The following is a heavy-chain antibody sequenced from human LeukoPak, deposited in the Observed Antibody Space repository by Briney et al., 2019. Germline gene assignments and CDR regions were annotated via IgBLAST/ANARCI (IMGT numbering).Heavy chain of an antibody. CDR3: ARDCGGGSCYGPYDAFDI. Sequence: GGSLRHSCAASGLTLSSYEMKWVGQAPPKGLEWVSYMSNSGSTIYYADSVKGRFTISRDNAKNSLCLQMNSLRAEDTAVYYCARDCGGGSCYGPYDAFDIWGQGTMVTVSS. CDR2: MSNSGSTI. J-gene: IGHJ3*02. CDR1: GLTLSSYE. D-gene: IGHD2-15*01. V-gene: IGHV3-48*03.